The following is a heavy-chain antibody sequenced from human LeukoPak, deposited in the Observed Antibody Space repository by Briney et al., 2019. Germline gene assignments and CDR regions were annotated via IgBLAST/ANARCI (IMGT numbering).Heavy chain of an antibody. CDR2: INPSGGST. Sequence: AASVKVSCKASGYTFTSYYMHWVRQAPGQGLEWMGVINPSGGSTTYAQKFQGRVTMTRDTSTSTVYMELSSLRSEDTALYYCARDPLVSGWYLDYWGQGTLVTVSS. J-gene: IGHJ4*02. D-gene: IGHD6-19*01. V-gene: IGHV1-46*01. CDR1: GYTFTSYY. CDR3: ARDPLVSGWYLDY.